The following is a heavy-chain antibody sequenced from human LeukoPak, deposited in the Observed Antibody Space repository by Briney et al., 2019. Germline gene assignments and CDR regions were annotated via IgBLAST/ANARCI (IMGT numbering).Heavy chain of an antibody. J-gene: IGHJ4*02. CDR3: ARDVVGSSNFDY. CDR2: ISPTGGST. V-gene: IGHV1-46*01. D-gene: IGHD6-6*01. CDR1: GYTFTNNW. Sequence: ASVKVSCKAFGYTFTNNWMHWVRQAPGQGPEWMGLISPTGGSTAYAQKFQGRVTLTRDMSTSTDYLELSSLRSDDTAVYYCARDVVGSSNFDYWGQGTLVTVSS.